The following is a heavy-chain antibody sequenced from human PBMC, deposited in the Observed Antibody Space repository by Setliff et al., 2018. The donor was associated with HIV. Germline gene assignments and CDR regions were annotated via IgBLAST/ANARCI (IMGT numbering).Heavy chain of an antibody. Sequence: KPSETLSLTCTVYGGSLTNHSWTWIRQPPGRGLEWIGEITDTGHTNYNSSLQSRATISLDTPRNQFSLKLTSVTASDAAVYYCARAPCCIGGNCILYYYYYSGLDAWCQGTTVTVSS. CDR2: ITDTGHT. CDR3: ARAPCCIGGNCILYYYYYSGLDA. CDR1: GGSLTNHS. J-gene: IGHJ6*02. V-gene: IGHV4-34*01. D-gene: IGHD2-15*01.